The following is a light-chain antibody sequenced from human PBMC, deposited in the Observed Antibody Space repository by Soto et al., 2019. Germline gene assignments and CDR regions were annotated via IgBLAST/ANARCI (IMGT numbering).Light chain of an antibody. V-gene: IGKV2-28*01. Sequence: DIVMTQSPVSLPVTPGEPASISCRSSQSLLHSNGYNYLDWYLQKPGQSPQLLIYLGSNRASGVPGRFSASASGTDFTLTFSRVEAEDVGVYYCMGALQSPPTFGQGTRVEIK. CDR3: MGALQSPPT. J-gene: IGKJ1*01. CDR2: LGS. CDR1: QSLLHSNGYNY.